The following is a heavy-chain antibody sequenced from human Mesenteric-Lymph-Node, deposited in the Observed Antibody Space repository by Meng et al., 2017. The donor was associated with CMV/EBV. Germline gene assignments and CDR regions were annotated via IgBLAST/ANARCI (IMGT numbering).Heavy chain of an antibody. CDR1: GFTFRSYS. J-gene: IGHJ4*02. D-gene: IGHD4-17*01. V-gene: IGHV3-21*01. Sequence: LSLTCAASGFTFRSYSMHWVRQAPGKGLEWVSSITSGGTYIYYADSVKGRFTISRDNAKNSVFLQMNSLKAGDTAVYYCARGQDYGDYGDWGQGTLVTVSS. CDR2: ITSGGTYI. CDR3: ARGQDYGDYGD.